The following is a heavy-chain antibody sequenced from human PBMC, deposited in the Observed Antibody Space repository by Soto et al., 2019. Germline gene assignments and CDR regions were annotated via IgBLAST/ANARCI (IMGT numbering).Heavy chain of an antibody. CDR2: INPNSGGT. J-gene: IGHJ4*02. CDR3: ARVGGYSYGYPFDY. D-gene: IGHD5-18*01. V-gene: IGHV1-2*04. CDR1: GYTFTGYY. Sequence: GASVKVSCKASGYTFTGYYMHWVRQAPGQGLEWMGWINPNSGGTNYAQKFQGWVTMTRDTSISTAYMELSRLRSDDTAVYYCARVGGYSYGYPFDYWGQGTLVTVSS.